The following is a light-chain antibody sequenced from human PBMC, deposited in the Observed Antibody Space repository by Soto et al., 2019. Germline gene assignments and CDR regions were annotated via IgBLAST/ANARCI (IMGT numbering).Light chain of an antibody. Sequence: QSALTQPASVSGSPGQSITISCTGTSSDVGGYDHVAWHQQLPGKAPKLIIYDVSLRPSGTSNRFSGFKSGNTASLTISGLQGEDEAEYYCSSYTTGGSTSFGGGTKVTVL. CDR1: SSDVGGYDH. V-gene: IGLV2-14*01. J-gene: IGLJ3*02. CDR2: DVS. CDR3: SSYTTGGSTS.